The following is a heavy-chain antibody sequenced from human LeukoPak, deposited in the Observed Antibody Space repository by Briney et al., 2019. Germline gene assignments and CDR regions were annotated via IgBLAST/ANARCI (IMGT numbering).Heavy chain of an antibody. CDR3: AACVCDCWSGYLTGDDACDI. J-gene: IGHJ3*02. CDR1: GFTFTSSA. CDR2: IVVGSGKK. V-gene: IGHV1-58*01. D-gene: IGHD3-3*01. Sequence: SVKVSCTASGFTFTSSAVQWERQARGQRLEWIGWIVVGSGKKNYAQKFQERVTIARDMSTSTAYMELNSLRSEDTAVYYCAACVCDCWSGYLTGDDACDIWGQGTMVTVSS.